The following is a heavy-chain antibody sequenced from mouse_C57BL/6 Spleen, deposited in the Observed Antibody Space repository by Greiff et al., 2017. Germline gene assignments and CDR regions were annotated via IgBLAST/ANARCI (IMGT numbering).Heavy chain of an antibody. V-gene: IGHV1-55*01. J-gene: IGHJ3*01. CDR2: IYPGSGST. CDR1: GYTFTSYW. CDR3: ASSGYGSSWFAY. Sequence: VQLQQPGAELVKPGASVKMSCKASGYTFTSYWITWVKQRPGQGLEWIGDIYPGSGSTNYNEKFKSKATLTVDTSSRTAYMQLSSLNSEDSAVYYCASSGYGSSWFAYWGQGTLVTVSA. D-gene: IGHD1-1*01.